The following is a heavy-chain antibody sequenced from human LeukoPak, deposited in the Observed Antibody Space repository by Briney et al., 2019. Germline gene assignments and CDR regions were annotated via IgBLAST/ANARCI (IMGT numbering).Heavy chain of an antibody. CDR1: GYTFTSYG. J-gene: IGHJ4*02. CDR3: TTMLGYGNPIDFDY. Sequence: ASVKVSCKASGYTFTSYGISWVRQAPGQGLEWMGWISAYNGNTNYAQKLQGRVTMTTDTSTSTAYMELRSLRSDDTAVYYCTTMLGYGNPIDFDYWGQGTLVTVSS. V-gene: IGHV1-18*01. CDR2: ISAYNGNT. D-gene: IGHD5-12*01.